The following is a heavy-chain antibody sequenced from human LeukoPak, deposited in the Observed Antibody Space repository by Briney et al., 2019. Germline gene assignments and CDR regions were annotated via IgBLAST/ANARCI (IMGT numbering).Heavy chain of an antibody. CDR2: ISFDGRDK. J-gene: IGHJ4*02. CDR3: ARAYGGLIDY. CDR1: GFTLNSYI. V-gene: IGHV3-30*04. D-gene: IGHD3-16*01. Sequence: GRSLRLSCEASGFTLNSYIMHWVRQAPGKGLEWVALISFDGRDKQYADSVKGRFTISKDNSKNTLYLQMNSLSGDDTSMYFFARAYGGLIDYWGQGTLVTVSS.